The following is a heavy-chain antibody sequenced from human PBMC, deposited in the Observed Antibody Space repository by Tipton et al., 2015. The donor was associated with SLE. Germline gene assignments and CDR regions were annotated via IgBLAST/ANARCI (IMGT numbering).Heavy chain of an antibody. CDR2: INTNTGNP. Sequence: QVQLVQSRSEVKKPGTSVEVSCEASGYTFTNYGRNWVRQAPGQGLEWMGWINTNTGNPTYAQGFRGRFVFSLDTSVSTAYLQISSLAPEDTAVYYCVRDQALDYWGQGTLVNVSS. J-gene: IGHJ4*02. CDR1: GYTFTNYG. V-gene: IGHV7-4-1*02. CDR3: VRDQALDY.